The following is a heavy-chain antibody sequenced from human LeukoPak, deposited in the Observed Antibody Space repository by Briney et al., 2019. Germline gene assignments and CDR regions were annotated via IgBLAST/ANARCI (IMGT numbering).Heavy chain of an antibody. Sequence: PSQTLSLTCAVSGGSISSGGYSWSWIRQPPGKGLEWIGYIYHSGSTYYNPSLKSRVTISVDRSKNQFSLKLSSVTAADTAVYYCARDRSLGELTTESPSFDHWGQGTLVTVSS. CDR2: IYHSGST. J-gene: IGHJ4*02. CDR1: GGSISSGGYS. V-gene: IGHV4-30-2*01. CDR3: ARDRSLGELTTESPSFDH. D-gene: IGHD3-16*01.